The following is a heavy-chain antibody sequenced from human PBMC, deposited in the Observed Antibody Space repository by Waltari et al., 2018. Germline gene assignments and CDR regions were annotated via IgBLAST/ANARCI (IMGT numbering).Heavy chain of an antibody. CDR2: IYHSGST. V-gene: IGHV4-38-2*01. D-gene: IGHD3-3*01. CDR1: GYSISSGYY. CDR3: AISYTIFGAYDAFDI. J-gene: IGHJ3*02. Sequence: QVQLQESGPGLVKPSETLSLTCAVSGYSISSGYYWGWIRQPPGKGLEWIGSIYHSGSTYYNPSLKSRVTISVDTSKNQFSLKLCSVTAADTAVYYCAISYTIFGAYDAFDIWGQGTMVTVSS.